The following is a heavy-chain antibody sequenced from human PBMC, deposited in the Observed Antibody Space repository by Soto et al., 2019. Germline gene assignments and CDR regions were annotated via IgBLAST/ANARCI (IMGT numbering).Heavy chain of an antibody. CDR1: GGTLNKHA. J-gene: IGHJ3*01. Sequence: QVQLVQSGAEVKKPGSSVKVSCRASGGTLNKHAITWVRRAPGLGLEWLGGIIPMFGIANYPQKFQGRVTITADDSTNTSHMELNSLPSDDTAVYYCARGGTSGWLKGAYDVWGQGTMVTVSS. CDR3: ARGGTSGWLKGAYDV. V-gene: IGHV1-69*01. D-gene: IGHD6-19*01. CDR2: IIPMFGIA.